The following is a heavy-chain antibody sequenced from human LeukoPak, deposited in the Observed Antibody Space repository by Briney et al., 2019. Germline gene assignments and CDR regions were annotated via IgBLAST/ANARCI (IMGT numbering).Heavy chain of an antibody. D-gene: IGHD3-22*01. J-gene: IGHJ4*02. CDR1: GFPFSTYS. V-gene: IGHV3-21*01. CDR3: ARLFLNSYYDGGPYPAFDY. Sequence: GGSLRLSCAASGFPFSTYSMNWVRQAPGKGLEWVSCISSGSRYIYYADSVMGRFTISRDNARNSLYLQMDSLRAEDTAVYYLARLFLNSYYDGGPYPAFDYWGQGVLVTVPS. CDR2: ISSGSRYI.